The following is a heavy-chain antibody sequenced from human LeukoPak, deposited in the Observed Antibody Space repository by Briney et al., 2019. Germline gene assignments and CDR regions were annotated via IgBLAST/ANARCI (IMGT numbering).Heavy chain of an antibody. D-gene: IGHD3-22*01. Sequence: SETLSLTCTVSGGSISSYYWSWIRQPAGKGLEWIGRIYTSGSTNYNPSLKSRVTMSVDTSKNQFSPKLSSVTAADTAVYYCARGGYYYDSSGYYWSDYYYGMDVWGQGTTVTVSS. V-gene: IGHV4-4*07. CDR3: ARGGYYYDSSGYYWSDYYYGMDV. CDR2: IYTSGST. J-gene: IGHJ6*02. CDR1: GGSISSYY.